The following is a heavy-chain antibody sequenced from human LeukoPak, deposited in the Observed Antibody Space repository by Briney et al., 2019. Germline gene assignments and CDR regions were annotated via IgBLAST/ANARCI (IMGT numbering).Heavy chain of an antibody. Sequence: PGRSLRLSCAASGFIFSSYAMHWVRQAPGKGLEWVSLICYDGSTKDYSASVKGRFTISRDNSRDTVYLQMNSLRAEDTAVYYCAGAYCVSGSCYSPPVYWGQGTLVTVSS. CDR3: AGAYCVSGSCYSPPVY. V-gene: IGHV3-33*08. D-gene: IGHD2-15*01. CDR2: ICYDGSTK. J-gene: IGHJ4*02. CDR1: GFIFSSYA.